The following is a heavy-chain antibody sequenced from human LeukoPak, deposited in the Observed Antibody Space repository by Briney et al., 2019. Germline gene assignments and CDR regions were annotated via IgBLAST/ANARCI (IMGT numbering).Heavy chain of an antibody. D-gene: IGHD3-22*01. CDR1: GFSFASFY. J-gene: IGHJ4*02. CDR2: VSASGAVP. CDR3: ARSLIVASEDY. Sequence: GGSLRLSCAASGFSFASFYIGWIRQVPGKGLDYIALVSASGAVPYYAESVEGRFTIARDNAKNSVSLQMNSLSADDTGIYYCARSLIVASEDYWGQGTQVIVSS. V-gene: IGHV3-11*04.